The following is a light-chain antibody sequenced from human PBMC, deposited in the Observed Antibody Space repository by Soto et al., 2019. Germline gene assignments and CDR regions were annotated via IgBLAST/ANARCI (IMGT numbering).Light chain of an antibody. J-gene: IGKJ4*01. Sequence: IMMKQSLATLSVSDGERPTLSCRASRSVSTRLAWYQQKPGQAPRLLIYDASNRAAGIPARFSGSGSGTDFTLTISRLEPEDFAVYYCQQYGSSPPLSFGGGSIVDIK. V-gene: IGKV3-20*01. CDR3: QQYGSSPPLS. CDR2: DAS. CDR1: RSVSTR.